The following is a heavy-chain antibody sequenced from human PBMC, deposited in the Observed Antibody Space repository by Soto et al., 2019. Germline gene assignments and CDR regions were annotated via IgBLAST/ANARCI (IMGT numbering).Heavy chain of an antibody. CDR2: INPSSGNT. V-gene: IGHV1-8*01. J-gene: IGHJ6*02. Sequence: QVQLVQSGAEVKKPGASVKVSCKASGYSFTRHDINWVRQAPGQGLEWMGWINPSSGNTGYAQRFLGRITMTNDTSTSTAYMELSGLKPEDTAIYYCAREGIVFSGVIVFYGMDVWGQGTTVTVPS. CDR1: GYSFTRHD. CDR3: AREGIVFSGVIVFYGMDV. D-gene: IGHD3-3*01.